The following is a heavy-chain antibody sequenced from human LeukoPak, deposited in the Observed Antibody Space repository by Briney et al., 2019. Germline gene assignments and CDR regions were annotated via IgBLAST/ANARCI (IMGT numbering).Heavy chain of an antibody. Sequence: GGSLRLSCAASGFTFSSYSMNWVRQAPGKGLEWDSSISSSSSYIYYADSVKGRFTISRDNAKNSLYLQMNSLRAEDTAVYYCARVGCTVTKALDYWGQGTLVTVSS. CDR3: ARVGCTVTKALDY. CDR1: GFTFSSYS. J-gene: IGHJ4*02. D-gene: IGHD4-17*01. V-gene: IGHV3-21*01. CDR2: ISSSSSYI.